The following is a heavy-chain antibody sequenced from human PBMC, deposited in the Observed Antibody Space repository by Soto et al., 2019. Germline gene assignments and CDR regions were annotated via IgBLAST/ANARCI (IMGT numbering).Heavy chain of an antibody. Sequence: QVQLQESGPGLVKPSETLSLTCTVSGGSISSYYWSWIRQPPGKGLEWIGYIYYSGSTNYNPSLKSRVTISVDTSKNQSSLKLSSVTAADTAVYYCARHEAAGYCSGGSCYSAHGNFDYWGQGTLVTVSS. D-gene: IGHD2-15*01. CDR2: IYYSGST. CDR1: GGSISSYY. V-gene: IGHV4-59*08. CDR3: ARHEAAGYCSGGSCYSAHGNFDY. J-gene: IGHJ4*02.